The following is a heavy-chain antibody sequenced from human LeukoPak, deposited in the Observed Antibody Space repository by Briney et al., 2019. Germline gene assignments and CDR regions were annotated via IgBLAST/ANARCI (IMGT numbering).Heavy chain of an antibody. CDR3: ARDSGVGAAAGTGWFDP. D-gene: IGHD6-13*01. J-gene: IGHJ5*02. CDR1: GFTFSSYS. V-gene: IGHV3-21*01. Sequence: PGESLRLSCAASGFTFSSYSMNWVRQAPGKGLEWASSISSSSSYIYYADSVKGRFTISRDNAKNSLYLQMNSLRAEDTAVYYCARDSGVGAAAGTGWFDPWGQGTLVTVSS. CDR2: ISSSSSYI.